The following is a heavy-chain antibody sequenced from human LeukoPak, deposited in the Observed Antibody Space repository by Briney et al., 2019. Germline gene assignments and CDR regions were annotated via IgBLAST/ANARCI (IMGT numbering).Heavy chain of an antibody. CDR2: FDPEDGET. J-gene: IGHJ5*02. Sequence: ASVKVSCKVSGYTLTELSMHWVRQAPGKGLEWMGGFDPEDGETIYAQKFQGRVTMTEDTSTDTAYMELSSLRSEDTAVYYCATAGMVRHGGLNWFDPWGRGTLVTVSS. V-gene: IGHV1-24*01. D-gene: IGHD3-10*01. CDR1: GYTLTELS. CDR3: ATAGMVRHGGLNWFDP.